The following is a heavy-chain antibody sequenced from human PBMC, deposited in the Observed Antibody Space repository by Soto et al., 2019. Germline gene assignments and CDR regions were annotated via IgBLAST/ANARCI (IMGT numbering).Heavy chain of an antibody. CDR2: IWYDRSKK. CDR3: AREGAVAGSQDF. CDR1: GFIFSDYG. D-gene: IGHD6-19*01. J-gene: IGHJ4*02. V-gene: IGHV3-33*01. Sequence: QVQLVESGGGVVQPGKSLRLSCAASGFIFSDYGIHWVRQAPGKGLEWVALIWYDRSKKYYADSVKGRFTVSRDNINSTLYLEMNSLRVEDSAVYYCAREGAVAGSQDFWGQGTLVTVSS.